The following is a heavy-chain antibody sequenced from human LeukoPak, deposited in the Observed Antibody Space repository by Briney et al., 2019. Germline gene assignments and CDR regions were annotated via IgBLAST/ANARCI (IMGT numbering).Heavy chain of an antibody. CDR3: ASGYYDSSGYQNLYYFDY. D-gene: IGHD3-22*01. J-gene: IGHJ4*02. V-gene: IGHV4-4*02. CDR1: GGSISSSNW. Sequence: SETLSLTCAVSGGSISSSNWWSWVRQPPGKGLEWIGEIYHSGSTNYNPSLKSRVTISVDKSKNQFSLKLSSVTAADTAVYYCASGYYDSSGYQNLYYFDYWGQGTLVTVSS. CDR2: IYHSGST.